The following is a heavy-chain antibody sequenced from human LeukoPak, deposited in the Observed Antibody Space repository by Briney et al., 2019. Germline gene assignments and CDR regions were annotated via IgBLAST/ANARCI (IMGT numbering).Heavy chain of an antibody. CDR1: RGSISSYY. CDR2: IYYSGST. D-gene: IGHD2-15*01. CDR3: ARYCSGGSCYSFDAFDI. Sequence: SETLSLTCTVSRGSISSYYWSWIRQPPGKGLQWIGYIYYSGSTNYNPSLKSRVTISVDTSKNQFSLKLSSVTAADTGVYYCARYCSGGSCYSFDAFDIWGQGTMVTVSS. J-gene: IGHJ3*02. V-gene: IGHV4-59*01.